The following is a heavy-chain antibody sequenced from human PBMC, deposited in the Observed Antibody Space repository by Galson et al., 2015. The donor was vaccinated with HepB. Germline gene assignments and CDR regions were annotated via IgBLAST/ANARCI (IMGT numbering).Heavy chain of an antibody. CDR2: IKQDGSDK. D-gene: IGHD3-10*01. CDR3: ARAAPGSWFFGL. CDR1: GFTFNSYS. V-gene: IGHV3-7*03. Sequence: SLRLSCAVSGFTFNSYSMAWVRQPPGKGLEWVASIKQDGSDKYYVDSVRGRFVILRENTKNSLYLQLNNLRADDTAVYYCARAAPGSWFFGLWGRGTPVTVSS. J-gene: IGHJ2*01.